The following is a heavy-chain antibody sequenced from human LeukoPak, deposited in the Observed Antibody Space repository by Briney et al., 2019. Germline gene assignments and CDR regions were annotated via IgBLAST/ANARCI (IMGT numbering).Heavy chain of an antibody. D-gene: IGHD5-24*01. CDR1: GYTFTDYY. CDR2: IRPPSGGT. J-gene: IGHJ4*02. CDR3: VRDPGWLQVDY. V-gene: IGHV1-2*02. Sequence: ASVKVSCKASGYTFTDYYIHWVRQAPGQGLEWMGWIRPPSGGTNYAEKLQGRVTMTRDTSISTAYMELTRLTSDDAGVYYCVRDPGWLQVDYWGQGTLLTVSS.